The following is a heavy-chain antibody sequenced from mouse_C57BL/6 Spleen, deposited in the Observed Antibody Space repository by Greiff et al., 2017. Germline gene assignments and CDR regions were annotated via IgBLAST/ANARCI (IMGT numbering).Heavy chain of an antibody. CDR3: ATNYDYEAYYYFDH. CDR2: IDPSDSET. J-gene: IGHJ2*01. D-gene: IGHD2-4*01. V-gene: IGHV1-52*01. Sequence: QVQLQQPGAELVRPGSSVKLSCKASGYTFTSYWMHWVKQRPIQGLEWIGNIDPSDSETHYNQKFKDKATLTVDKATSTAYMQLSSLTSEDSAVYYCATNYDYEAYYYFDHRGTGSTLTVSS. CDR1: GYTFTSYW.